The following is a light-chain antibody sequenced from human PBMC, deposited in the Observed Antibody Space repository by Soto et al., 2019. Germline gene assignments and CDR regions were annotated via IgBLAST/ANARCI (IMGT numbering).Light chain of an antibody. Sequence: EIVMTQSPATLSVSPGERATLSCRASQSIRSNLAWYQQKPGQTPRLLIYGASTRATGVPARFSGSGSGTDFTLTISRVEPEDSAVYYCQQYNNWPQTFGQGTKVDIK. CDR3: QQYNNWPQT. CDR1: QSIRSN. V-gene: IGKV3D-15*01. CDR2: GAS. J-gene: IGKJ1*01.